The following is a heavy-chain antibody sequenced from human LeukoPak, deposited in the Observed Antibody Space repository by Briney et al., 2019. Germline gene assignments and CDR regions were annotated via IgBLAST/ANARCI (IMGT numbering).Heavy chain of an antibody. J-gene: IGHJ4*02. D-gene: IGHD2-21*02. V-gene: IGHV3-23*01. Sequence: GGSLRLSCAASGFTFSSYGMTWVRQAPGKGLEWVSSITGSGSSTYYADSVKGRFTISRDNSKNTLYVQMNSLRAEDTAVYFCAKPPRVVVVTAFDSWGQGTLVTVSS. CDR1: GFTFSSYG. CDR2: ITGSGSST. CDR3: AKPPRVVVVTAFDS.